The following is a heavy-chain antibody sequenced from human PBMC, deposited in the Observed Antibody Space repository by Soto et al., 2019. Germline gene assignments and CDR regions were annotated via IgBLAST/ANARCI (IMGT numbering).Heavy chain of an antibody. J-gene: IGHJ4*02. CDR2: ISWNSGSI. D-gene: IGHD3-22*01. CDR1: GFTFDDYA. Sequence: GGSLRLSCAASGFTFDDYAMHWVRQAPGKGLEWVSGISWNSGSIGYADSVKGRFTISRDNAKNSLYLQMNSLRAEDTALYYCAKDETLYYYDSSGYFDCWGRGTLVTVSS. V-gene: IGHV3-9*01. CDR3: AKDETLYYYDSSGYFDC.